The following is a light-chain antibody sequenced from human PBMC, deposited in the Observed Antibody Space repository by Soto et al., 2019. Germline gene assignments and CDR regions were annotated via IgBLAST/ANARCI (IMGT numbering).Light chain of an antibody. CDR1: NSTIGSNA. J-gene: IGLJ2*01. CDR3: ASWDDILNVV. V-gene: IGLV1-44*01. CDR2: RND. Sequence: QAVVTQPPSTSGTPGQRVTISCSGSNSTIGSNAVNWYQHVPGTAPKVVIYRNDQRPSGVPDRFSGSKSGTSASLAISGLQSEDEADYFCASWDDILNVVFGGGTQLTVL.